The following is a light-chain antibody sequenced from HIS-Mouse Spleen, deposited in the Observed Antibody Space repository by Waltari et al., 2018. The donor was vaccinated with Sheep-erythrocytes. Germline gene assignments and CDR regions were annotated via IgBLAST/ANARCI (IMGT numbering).Light chain of an antibody. CDR1: QAISSY. J-gene: IGKJ2*01. CDR3: QQYYSYPYT. V-gene: IGKV1-8*01. CDR2: AAS. Sequence: AIRMTQSPSSLSASTGDRVTITCPASQAISSYLAWSQQKPGKAPKLLIYAASTLQSGVPSRFSGSGSGTDFTLTISCLQSEDFATYYCQQYYSYPYTFGQGTKLEIK.